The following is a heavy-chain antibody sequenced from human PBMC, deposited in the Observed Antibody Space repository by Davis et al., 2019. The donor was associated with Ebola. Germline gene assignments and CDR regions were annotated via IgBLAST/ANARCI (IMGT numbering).Heavy chain of an antibody. J-gene: IGHJ5*02. CDR2: VRSHGSDD. V-gene: IGHV3-30*02. CDR3: ARQGWSGYSLRHWLDP. CDR1: GFTFNIFD. Sequence: GGSLRLSCAASGFTFNIFDMHWVRQAPGRGLEWVAFVRSHGSDDHYADSVKGRFTISRDNSKNTLYLQMNSLRPEDTAVYYCARQGWSGYSLRHWLDPWGRGTLVTVSS. D-gene: IGHD3-3*01.